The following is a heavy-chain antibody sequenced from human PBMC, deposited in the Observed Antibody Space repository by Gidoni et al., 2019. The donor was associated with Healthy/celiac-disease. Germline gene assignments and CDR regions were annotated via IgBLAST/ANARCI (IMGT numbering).Heavy chain of an antibody. CDR3: ARQFSLLYYYGSGSYFDP. CDR1: GCSISSYY. J-gene: IGHJ5*02. V-gene: IGHV4-59*08. Sequence: QLQLQDSGPGLVNPSETLSLTCTVSGCSISSYYWRWIRQPPGKGLEWIGYIYYSGSTNYNPSLKSRVTISVDTSKNQFSLKLSSVTAADTTVYYCARQFSLLYYYGSGSYFDPWGQGTLVTVSS. D-gene: IGHD3-10*01. CDR2: IYYSGST.